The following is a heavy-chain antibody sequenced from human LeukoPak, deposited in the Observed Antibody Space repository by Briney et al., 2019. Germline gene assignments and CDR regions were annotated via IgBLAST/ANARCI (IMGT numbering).Heavy chain of an antibody. V-gene: IGHV3-74*01. Sequence: GGCLRLSCAASGFTFSNHWMHWVRQAPGKGLMWVSRISRGASRTDYADSVKGRFTISRDDAKNTLYLQVNSLRVEDTGVYFCARGGSDTAMAHDYWGQGILVTVSS. D-gene: IGHD5-18*01. J-gene: IGHJ4*02. CDR3: ARGGSDTAMAHDY. CDR2: ISRGASRT. CDR1: GFTFSNHW.